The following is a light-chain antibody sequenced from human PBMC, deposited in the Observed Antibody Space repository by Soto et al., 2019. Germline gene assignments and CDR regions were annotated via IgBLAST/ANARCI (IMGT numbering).Light chain of an antibody. J-gene: IGKJ4*01. V-gene: IGKV4-1*01. CDR1: QSVLYNSNNNNY. CDR2: WAS. Sequence: DIVMTQSPDSLSVSLGERATINFNSSQSVLYNSNNNNYLAWYQQKPGQPPQLLIYWASTRESGVPDRFSGSGSGTDFTLTISSLQAEDVAVYYCHQYYSPPLAFGGGTKVDIK. CDR3: HQYYSPPLA.